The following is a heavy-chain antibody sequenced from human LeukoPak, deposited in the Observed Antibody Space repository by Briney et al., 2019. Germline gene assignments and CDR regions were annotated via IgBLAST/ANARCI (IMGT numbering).Heavy chain of an antibody. CDR3: ARERGIAVAGTFDY. Sequence: PGGSLRLSCAASGFTFSSYAMHWVRQAPGKGLEWVAVISYDGSNKYYADSVKGRFTISRDNSKNTLYLQMNSLRAEDTAVYYCARERGIAVAGTFDYWGQGTLVTVSS. CDR1: GFTFSSYA. V-gene: IGHV3-30-3*01. CDR2: ISYDGSNK. D-gene: IGHD6-19*01. J-gene: IGHJ4*02.